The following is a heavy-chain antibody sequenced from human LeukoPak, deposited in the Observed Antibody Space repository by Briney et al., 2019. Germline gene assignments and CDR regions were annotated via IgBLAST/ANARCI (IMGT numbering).Heavy chain of an antibody. Sequence: SETLSLTCAVYGGSFSGYYWSWIRQPPGKGLEWIGEINHSGSTNYNPSLKSRVTISVDTSKNQFSLKLSSVTAADTAVYYCARSVEGYCRGGSCYYYSYYMDVWGKGTTVTVFS. CDR3: ARSVEGYCRGGSCYYYSYYMDV. J-gene: IGHJ6*03. CDR1: GGSFSGYY. CDR2: INHSGST. D-gene: IGHD2-15*01. V-gene: IGHV4-34*01.